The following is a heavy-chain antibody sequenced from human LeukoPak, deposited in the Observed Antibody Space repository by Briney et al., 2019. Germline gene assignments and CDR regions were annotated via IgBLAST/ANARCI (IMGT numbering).Heavy chain of an antibody. D-gene: IGHD1-26*01. J-gene: IGHJ3*02. CDR2: MNPNSGNT. V-gene: IGHV1-8*01. Sequence: AASVKVSSKASGYTFTSYDINWVRQATGQGLEWMGWMNPNSGNTGYAQKFQGRVTMTRNTSISTAYMELSSLRSEDTAVCYCARASTLEPRIVGASGAFDIWGQGTMVTVSS. CDR1: GYTFTSYD. CDR3: ARASTLEPRIVGASGAFDI.